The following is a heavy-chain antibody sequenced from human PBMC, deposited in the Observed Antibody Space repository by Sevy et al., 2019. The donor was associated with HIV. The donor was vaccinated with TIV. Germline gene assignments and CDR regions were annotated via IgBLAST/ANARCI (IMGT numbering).Heavy chain of an antibody. CDR3: ARDNLAVAGRGWFDP. Sequence: ASVKVSCKASGGTFTSYAISWVRQAPGLGLEWMGGIIPLLGTANYAQQFQGRDTITADESTSTVYMELSSLRSEDTAVYYCARDNLAVAGRGWFDPWGQGTLVTVSS. CDR1: GGTFTSYA. CDR2: IIPLLGTA. V-gene: IGHV1-69*13. J-gene: IGHJ5*02. D-gene: IGHD6-19*01.